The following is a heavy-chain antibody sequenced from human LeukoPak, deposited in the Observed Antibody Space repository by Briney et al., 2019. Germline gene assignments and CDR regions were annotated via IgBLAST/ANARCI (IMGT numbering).Heavy chain of an antibody. CDR1: GYTLTELS. Sequence: ASVKVSCKVSGYTLTELSMHWVRQAPGKGLEWMGGFDPEDGETIYAQKFQGRVTMTEDTSTDTAYMELSSLRSEDTAVYYCARGPRNISTSCYFPPFCYYYYYMDVWGKGTTVTVSS. V-gene: IGHV1-24*01. CDR3: ARGPRNISTSCYFPPFCYYYYYMDV. CDR2: FDPEDGET. D-gene: IGHD2-2*01. J-gene: IGHJ6*03.